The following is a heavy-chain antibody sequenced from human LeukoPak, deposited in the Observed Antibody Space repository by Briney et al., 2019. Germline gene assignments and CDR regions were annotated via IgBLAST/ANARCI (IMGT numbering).Heavy chain of an antibody. Sequence: PSETLSLTCTASRGSISSGDYYWSWIRQPPGKGLEWIGYIYYSGSTYYNPSLKSRVTISVDTSKNQFSLKLSSVTAADTAVYYCARESGIWSQNVLIDYWGQGTLVTVSS. D-gene: IGHD3-3*01. CDR1: RGSISSGDYY. V-gene: IGHV4-30-4*08. CDR2: IYYSGST. CDR3: ARESGIWSQNVLIDY. J-gene: IGHJ4*02.